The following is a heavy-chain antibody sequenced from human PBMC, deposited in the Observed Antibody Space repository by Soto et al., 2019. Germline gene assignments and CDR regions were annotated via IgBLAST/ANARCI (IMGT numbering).Heavy chain of an antibody. CDR3: AKSVVAAAGRPYYFDY. V-gene: IGHV3-23*01. Sequence: QPGGSLRLSCAASGFTFSSYAMTWVRQAQGEGLEWVSAISGSGGSTYYADSVKGRFTISRDNSKNTLYLQMSSLRAEDTAIYYCAKSVVAAAGRPYYFDYWGQGTLVTVSS. D-gene: IGHD6-13*01. J-gene: IGHJ4*02. CDR1: GFTFSSYA. CDR2: ISGSGGST.